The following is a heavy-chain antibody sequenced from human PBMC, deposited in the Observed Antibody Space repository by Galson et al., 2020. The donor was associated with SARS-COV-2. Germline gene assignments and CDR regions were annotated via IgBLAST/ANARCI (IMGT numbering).Heavy chain of an antibody. CDR2: IISSSSYI. CDR1: GFTFSSYS. D-gene: IGHD3-22*01. Sequence: TGGSLRLSCAASGFTFSSYSMNWVRQAPGKGLEWVSSIISSSSYIYYADSVKGRFTISRDNAKNSLYLQMNSLRAEDTAVYYCARVSGAWYYYDSSGYADYWGQGTLVTVSS. V-gene: IGHV3-21*01. CDR3: ARVSGAWYYYDSSGYADY. J-gene: IGHJ4*02.